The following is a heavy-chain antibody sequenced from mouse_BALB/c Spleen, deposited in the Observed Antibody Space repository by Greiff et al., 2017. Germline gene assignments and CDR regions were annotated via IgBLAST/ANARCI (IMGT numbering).Heavy chain of an antibody. D-gene: IGHD2-2*01. CDR2: INPSNGGT. CDR3: TRESYGYPAWFAY. J-gene: IGHJ3*01. Sequence: QVQLQQPGAELVKPGASVKLSCKASGYTFTSYYMYWVKQRPGQGLEWIGGINPSNGGTNFNEKFKSKATLTVDKSSSTAYMQLSSLTSEDSAVYYCTRESYGYPAWFAYWGQGTLVTVSA. CDR1: GYTFTSYY. V-gene: IGHV1S81*02.